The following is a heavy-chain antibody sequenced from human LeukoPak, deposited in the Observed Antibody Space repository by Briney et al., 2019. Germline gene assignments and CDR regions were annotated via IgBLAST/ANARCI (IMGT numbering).Heavy chain of an antibody. CDR1: GYTFTSYD. V-gene: IGHV1-8*01. CDR3: ARVDTYYDYIWGSYRLDY. Sequence: ASVTVSFKASGYTFTSYDINWVRQAPGQGLEWMGWMNPNSGNTGYAQKFQGRVTMTRNTSISTAYLELSSLRSEDTAVYYCARVDTYYDYIWGSYRLDYWGQGTLVTVSS. D-gene: IGHD3-16*02. J-gene: IGHJ4*02. CDR2: MNPNSGNT.